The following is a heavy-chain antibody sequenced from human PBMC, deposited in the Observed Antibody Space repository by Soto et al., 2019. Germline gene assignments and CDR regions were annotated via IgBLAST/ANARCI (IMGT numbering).Heavy chain of an antibody. V-gene: IGHV3-21*01. CDR1: GFTFSSYS. CDR2: ISSSSSYI. J-gene: IGHJ4*02. CDR3: ARGSSPANGITGTTLGY. Sequence: EVQLVESGGGLVKPGGSLRLSCAASGFTFSSYSMNWVRQAPGKGLEWVSSISSSSSYIYYADSVKGRFTISRDNAKNSLYLQMNSLRAQDTAVYYCARGSSPANGITGTTLGYWGQGTLVTVSS. D-gene: IGHD1-7*01.